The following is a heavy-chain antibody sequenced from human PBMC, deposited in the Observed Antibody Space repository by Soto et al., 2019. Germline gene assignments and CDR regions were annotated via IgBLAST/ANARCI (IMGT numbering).Heavy chain of an antibody. J-gene: IGHJ3*02. V-gene: IGHV1-2*02. Sequence: QLHLVQSGAVVKKPGASVTVSCSASGYPVTAYYMHWVRQAPGRGLEWMGGNNPATGAAKYTQTFQGRANMTRGTATITVFMELGGLASEDSAVFYCARGGGVGVAGSAAFDMWGQGTLVTVSS. D-gene: IGHD3-3*01. CDR3: ARGGGVGVAGSAAFDM. CDR2: NNPATGAA. CDR1: GYPVTAYY.